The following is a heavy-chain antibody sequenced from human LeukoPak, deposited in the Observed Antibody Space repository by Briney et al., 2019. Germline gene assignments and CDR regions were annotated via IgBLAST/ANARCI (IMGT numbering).Heavy chain of an antibody. CDR1: GYTFSIYA. V-gene: IGHV3-23*01. CDR3: AKDRNIWGPYYFDY. J-gene: IGHJ4*02. Sequence: GGSLRLSCAPSGYTFSIYAMSWVRHAPEKGREWVSAISGRGGSTYYADSVKGRFTISRDNSKNTLYLQMNSLRAEARAVYYCAKDRNIWGPYYFDYWGQGTLVTVSS. CDR2: ISGRGGST. D-gene: IGHD3-16*01.